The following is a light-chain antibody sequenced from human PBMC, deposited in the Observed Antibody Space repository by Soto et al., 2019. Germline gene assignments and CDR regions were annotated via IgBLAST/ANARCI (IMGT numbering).Light chain of an antibody. Sequence: DIQMTQSPSTLSASIGDRITISCRASQNIDTWLAWYQQRPGEAPKLLIYTATNLENGVPSRFSGSGSGTAFTLTIRNLQPEHFATYYFQKYSDSSRSFGQGT. V-gene: IGKV1-5*03. CDR1: QNIDTW. J-gene: IGKJ1*01. CDR3: QKYSDSSRS. CDR2: TAT.